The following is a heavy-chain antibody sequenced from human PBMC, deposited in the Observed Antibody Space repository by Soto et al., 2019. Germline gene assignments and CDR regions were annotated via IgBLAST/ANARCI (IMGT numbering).Heavy chain of an antibody. CDR1: GYNFATTS. CDR2: ITPYNGDT. D-gene: IGHD2-15*01. Sequence: QAHLQQSGAEVKKPGASVKVSCEASGYNFATTSIAWVRQAPGQGLEWMGWITPYNGDTNYEQKRQGRVTMTTDTSTTTAHMGVRSLRSDDTAVYYCATLGPCSGGTCYSRPLDNWGQGTLVTVSS. J-gene: IGHJ4*02. V-gene: IGHV1-18*01. CDR3: ATLGPCSGGTCYSRPLDN.